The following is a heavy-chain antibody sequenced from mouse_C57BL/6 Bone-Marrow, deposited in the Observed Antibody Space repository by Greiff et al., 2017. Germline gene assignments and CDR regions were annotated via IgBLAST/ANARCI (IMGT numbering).Heavy chain of an antibody. V-gene: IGHV2-9-1*01. CDR1: GVSLTSYA. D-gene: IGHD1-1*01. J-gene: IGHJ2*01. CDR2: IWTGGGT. CDR3: AIITTVVNY. Sequence: VQLVESGPGLVAPSQSLSITGTVSGVSLTSYAISWVRQPPGKGLEGLGVIWTGGGTNYNSALKSRLSFSKDNSKSQVFLKMNSLQTDDTTKYYCAIITTVVNYWGQGTTLTVSS.